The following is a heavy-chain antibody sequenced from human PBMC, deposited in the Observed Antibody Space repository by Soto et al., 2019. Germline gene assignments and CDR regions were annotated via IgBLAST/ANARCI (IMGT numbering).Heavy chain of an antibody. Sequence: QVQLQQWGAGLLKPSETLSLTCAVYGGSFSGHYWSWIRQPPGKGLEWIGEINHSGSTNYNPSLKSRVTISVDTSKNQFSLKLSSVTAADTAVYYCVLPKYSGYKTPFYYWGQGTLVTVSS. D-gene: IGHD5-12*01. CDR2: INHSGST. J-gene: IGHJ4*02. V-gene: IGHV4-34*01. CDR1: GGSFSGHY. CDR3: VLPKYSGYKTPFYY.